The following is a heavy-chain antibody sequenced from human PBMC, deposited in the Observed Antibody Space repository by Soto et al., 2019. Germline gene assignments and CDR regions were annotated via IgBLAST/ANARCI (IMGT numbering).Heavy chain of an antibody. Sequence: EVQLLESGGGFEQPGGSLRLSCAASGFTFNNFAMTWVRQAPGKGLEWVSAISGDGADTYYADSVRGRFTISRDNSKNTLSLQMNSLRDEDTALYYCVKDFRCADWGQGTRVTVSS. D-gene: IGHD2-8*01. J-gene: IGHJ4*02. CDR3: VKDFRCAD. V-gene: IGHV3-23*01. CDR1: GFTFNNFA. CDR2: ISGDGADT.